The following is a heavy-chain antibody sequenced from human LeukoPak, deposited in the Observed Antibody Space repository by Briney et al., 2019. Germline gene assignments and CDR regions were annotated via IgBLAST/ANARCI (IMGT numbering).Heavy chain of an antibody. J-gene: IGHJ4*02. CDR3: ARTLTGTPRNFDY. CDR1: GFTLTSHG. D-gene: IGHD7-27*01. V-gene: IGHV3-23*01. Sequence: GGSLRLSCAASGFTLTSHGLGWVRQSPGRGLHWVSALSGGGGITNYADSVKGRFTISRVNSKNMLYLQMSGLRAEDTAVYYCARTLTGTPRNFDYWGQGTLVTVSS. CDR2: LSGGGGIT.